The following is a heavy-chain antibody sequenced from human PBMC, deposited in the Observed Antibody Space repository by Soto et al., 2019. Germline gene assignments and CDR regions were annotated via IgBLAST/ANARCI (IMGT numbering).Heavy chain of an antibody. V-gene: IGHV3-30*18. CDR1: GFSFDTYG. J-gene: IGHJ4*02. CDR3: AKDPGWRYSFGSEFEY. CDR2: ISSHGSNK. Sequence: QVQLVESGGGVVQPGKSLRLSCAASGFSFDTYGMHWVRQAPGKGLEWVAVISSHGSNKYYADYVKGRFTISRDDSKNPVFLQMNKLRTEDTALYNCAKDPGWRYSFGSEFEYWGQGTLVTISS. D-gene: IGHD5-18*01.